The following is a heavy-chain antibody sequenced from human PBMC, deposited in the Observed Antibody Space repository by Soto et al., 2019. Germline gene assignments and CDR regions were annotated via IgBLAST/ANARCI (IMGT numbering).Heavy chain of an antibody. CDR3: AHRGYMYGNWDHCYFDH. D-gene: IGHD5-18*01. V-gene: IGHV2-5*02. Sequence: QITLKESGPTRVKPTQTLTLTCTFSGFSLTTSGVGVGWIRQPPGKALEWLAVIYWDDDKRYSPSLKSRLSITKDTSKNQVVLTMTYMDAVDTATYFCAHRGYMYGNWDHCYFDHWGQGALVTVSS. CDR2: IYWDDDK. J-gene: IGHJ4*02. CDR1: GFSLTTSGVG.